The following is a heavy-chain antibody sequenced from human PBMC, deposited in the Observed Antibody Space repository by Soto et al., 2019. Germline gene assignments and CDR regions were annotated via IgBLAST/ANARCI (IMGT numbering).Heavy chain of an antibody. Sequence: GRSLRLSFSACGFTFNSYDMHWVRQGPGKGLEWVSAIGTAGDTNYAGSVMGRFSISRDNAKNSLYLQMNSLRARDTAIYFCARAIGPTLFDYWGQGTLVTVSS. CDR1: GFTFNSYD. J-gene: IGHJ4*02. D-gene: IGHD3-22*01. V-gene: IGHV3-13*04. CDR3: ARAIGPTLFDY. CDR2: IGTAGDT.